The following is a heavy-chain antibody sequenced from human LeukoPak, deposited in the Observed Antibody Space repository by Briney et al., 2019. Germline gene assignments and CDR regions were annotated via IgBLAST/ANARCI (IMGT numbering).Heavy chain of an antibody. CDR3: ARDRSVGQQLVLDY. D-gene: IGHD6-13*01. Sequence: SSETLSLTCAVSGGSISSGDYYWSWIRQPPGKGLEWIGYIYYSGSTYYNPSLKSRVTISVDTSKNQFSLKLSSVTAADTAVYYCARDRSVGQQLVLDYWGQGTLVTVSS. CDR1: GGSISSGDYY. V-gene: IGHV4-30-4*01. J-gene: IGHJ4*02. CDR2: IYYSGST.